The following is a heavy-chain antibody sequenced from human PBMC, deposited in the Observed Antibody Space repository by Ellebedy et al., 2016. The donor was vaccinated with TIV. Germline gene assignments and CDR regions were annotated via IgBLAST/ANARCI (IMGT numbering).Heavy chain of an antibody. V-gene: IGHV4-34*01. CDR2: FTHYGTT. D-gene: IGHD2-8*02. CDR1: GGSFSHYF. CDR3: ASSYRAVLYYTGNSDPGCFQH. Sequence: SETLSLXXAVYGGSFSHYFWSWIRQPPGKGLERIGEFTHYGTTNYSPSLKGRATISADTSKKQFSLHLISVTAADTAVYYCASSYRAVLYYTGNSDPGCFQHWGQGTLVTVSS. J-gene: IGHJ1*01.